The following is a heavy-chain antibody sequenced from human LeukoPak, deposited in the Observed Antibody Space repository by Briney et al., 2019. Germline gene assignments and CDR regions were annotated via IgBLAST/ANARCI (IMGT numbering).Heavy chain of an antibody. Sequence: GGSLRLSCAASGFIYNDFSDFYMTWVRQAPGKGLEWVSVISGSGGSTYYADSVKGRFTISRDNSKNMLYLQMNSLRAEGTAVYYCAKEGGASRESHFDYWGQGTLVTVSS. CDR2: ISGSGGST. J-gene: IGHJ4*02. D-gene: IGHD1-26*01. V-gene: IGHV3-23*01. CDR1: GFIYNDFSDFY. CDR3: AKEGGASRESHFDY.